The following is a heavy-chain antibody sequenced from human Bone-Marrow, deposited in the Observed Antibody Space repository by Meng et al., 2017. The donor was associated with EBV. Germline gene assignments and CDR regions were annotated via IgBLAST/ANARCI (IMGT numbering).Heavy chain of an antibody. J-gene: IGHJ4*02. CDR2: INTNTGDP. D-gene: IGHD3-10*01. V-gene: IGHV7-4-1*02. CDR3: ARGSYSADY. Sequence: QVQLVQSGAEVKKPGASVKVSCKASGYTFTGYYMHWVRQAPGQGLEWMGWINTNTGDPAYAQGFTGRFVFSLDTSVTTAYLQISSLKAEDTAVYYCARGSYSADYWGQGTLFTVSS. CDR1: GYTFTGYY.